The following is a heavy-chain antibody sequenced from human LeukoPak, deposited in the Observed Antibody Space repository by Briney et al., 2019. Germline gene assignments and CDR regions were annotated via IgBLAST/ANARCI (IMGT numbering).Heavy chain of an antibody. V-gene: IGHV4-38-2*01. CDR3: ARLPGYYDSSGSAYYFDY. Sequence: SETLSLTCAVYGYSISSGYYWGWIRQPPGKGLEWIGSIYHSGSTYYNPSLKSRVTISVDTSKNQFSLKLSSVTAADTAVYYCARLPGYYDSSGSAYYFDYWGQGTLVTVSS. CDR1: GYSISSGYY. CDR2: IYHSGST. J-gene: IGHJ4*02. D-gene: IGHD3-22*01.